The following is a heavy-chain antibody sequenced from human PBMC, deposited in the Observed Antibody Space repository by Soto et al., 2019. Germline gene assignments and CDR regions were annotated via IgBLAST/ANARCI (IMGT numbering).Heavy chain of an antibody. V-gene: IGHV3-23*01. CDR2: ISTSGDNT. J-gene: IGHJ4*02. Sequence: GGSLRLSCEASGFTFSNYAMTWVRQAPGKGLEWVSTISTSGDNTYYADSVKGRFTISRDNSKNTLYLQMNSLRAEDTAVYYCASYRRIVAVGLYYFDYWGQGTLVTVSS. D-gene: IGHD6-13*01. CDR1: GFTFSNYA. CDR3: ASYRRIVAVGLYYFDY.